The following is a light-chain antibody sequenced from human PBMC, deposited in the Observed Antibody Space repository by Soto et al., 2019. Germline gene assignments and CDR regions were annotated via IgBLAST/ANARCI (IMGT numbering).Light chain of an antibody. J-gene: IGLJ1*01. CDR1: SSDVGGYNY. CDR3: SSYTSSSTV. V-gene: IGLV2-14*01. CDR2: DVN. Sequence: QSVLTQPASVSGSPGQSITISCTGTSSDVGGYNYVSWYQQHPGKAPKLMIYDVNNRPSGVSNRFSGSKSGNTASLTISGLQAEDEADYYCSSYTSSSTVFGTGTKVTVL.